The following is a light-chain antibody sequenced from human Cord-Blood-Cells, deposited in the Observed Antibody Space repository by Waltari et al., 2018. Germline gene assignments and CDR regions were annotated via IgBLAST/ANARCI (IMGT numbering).Light chain of an antibody. J-gene: IGKJ4*01. CDR2: DAS. CDR3: QQRSNWPPLT. Sequence: EIVLTQSPATLSLSQRDRATLSCRASQGVSSYLAWYQQKPGQAPRLLIYDASNRATGIPARFSGSGSGTDFTLTISSLEPEDFAVYYCQQRSNWPPLTFGGGTKVEIK. V-gene: IGKV3-11*01. CDR1: QGVSSY.